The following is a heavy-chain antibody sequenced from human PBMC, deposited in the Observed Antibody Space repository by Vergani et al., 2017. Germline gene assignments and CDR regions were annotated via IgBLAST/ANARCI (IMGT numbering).Heavy chain of an antibody. CDR2: IKSDGSIT. V-gene: IGHV3-74*01. D-gene: IGHD3-3*01. CDR3: VRARWSRPCFMSNWFDS. Sequence: EVQLVESGGGLIHPGGSLRLSCEGSGFSFSGYWMHWVRHSPEKGLVWVSRIKSDGSITNYADSVKGRFTISRDNAKNTLYLEMNSLRVDDTAIYYCVRARWSRPCFMSNWFDSWRQQRLVTVCS. J-gene: IGHJ5*01. CDR1: GFSFSGYW.